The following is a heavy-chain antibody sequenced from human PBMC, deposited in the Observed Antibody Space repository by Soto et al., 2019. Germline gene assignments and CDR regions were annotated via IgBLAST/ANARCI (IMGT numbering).Heavy chain of an antibody. J-gene: IGHJ4*02. V-gene: IGHV1-3*01. CDR2: INAGNGNT. CDR1: GYTFTSYA. D-gene: IGHD3-16*01. Sequence: QVQLVQSGAEVKKPGASVKVSCKASGYTFTSYAMHWVRQAPGQRLEWKGWINAGNGNTKYSQKFQGRVTITRDTPASTAYMELSSLRSEDTAVYYCARDLGGLNVDYWGQGTLVTVSS. CDR3: ARDLGGLNVDY.